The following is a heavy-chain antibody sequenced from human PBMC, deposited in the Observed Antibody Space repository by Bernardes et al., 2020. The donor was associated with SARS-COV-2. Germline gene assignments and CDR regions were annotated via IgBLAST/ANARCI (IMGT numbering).Heavy chain of an antibody. D-gene: IGHD3-22*01. Sequence: WSLRLSSAASGFTFSNAWMNWVRQAPGKGLEWVGHIKRKTDGGTTDYAAPVKGRFTISGDDSKNTMYLQMNSLKTEDTAVYYCTTGAEIYYDSSGFSYYFDFWGQGTLVTVSS. CDR1: GFTFSNAW. CDR2: IKRKTDGGTT. CDR3: TTGAEIYYDSSGFSYYFDF. J-gene: IGHJ4*02. V-gene: IGHV3-15*07.